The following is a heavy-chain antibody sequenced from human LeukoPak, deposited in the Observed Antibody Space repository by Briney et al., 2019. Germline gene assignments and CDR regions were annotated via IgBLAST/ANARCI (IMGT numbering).Heavy chain of an antibody. Sequence: PGGSLRLSCAASGFTFSRYWLTWVRQAPGKGLEWGANMNEVGSAKFYVDSVKGRFTISRDNAQNSVFLQMNSLRVEDTAVYYCARVILGVAQYSGLDVWGQGTTVTVSS. CDR2: MNEVGSAK. CDR3: ARVILGVAQYSGLDV. J-gene: IGHJ6*02. V-gene: IGHV3-7*01. CDR1: GFTFSRYW. D-gene: IGHD2/OR15-2a*01.